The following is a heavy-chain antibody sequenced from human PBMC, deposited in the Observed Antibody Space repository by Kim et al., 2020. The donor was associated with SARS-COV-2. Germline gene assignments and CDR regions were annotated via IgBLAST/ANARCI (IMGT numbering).Heavy chain of an antibody. CDR3: ARDSGGNFDIVVVPAAPAKFAYYYYGMDV. CDR1: GFTFSSYS. J-gene: IGHJ6*02. Sequence: GGSLRLSCAASGFTFSSYSMNWVRQAPGKGLEWVSSISSSSSYIYYADSVKGRFTISRDNAKNSLYLQMNSLRAEDTAVYYCARDSGGNFDIVVVPAAPAKFAYYYYGMDVRGQGTTVTVSS. D-gene: IGHD2-2*01. CDR2: ISSSSSYI. V-gene: IGHV3-21*01.